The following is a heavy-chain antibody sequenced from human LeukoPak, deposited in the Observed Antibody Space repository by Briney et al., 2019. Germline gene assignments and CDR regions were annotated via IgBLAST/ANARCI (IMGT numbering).Heavy chain of an antibody. CDR1: GYTFTSYG. D-gene: IGHD3-22*01. J-gene: IGHJ4*02. Sequence: ASVKVSCKASGYTFTSYGFSWVRQAPGQGLEWMGWISPYNGNTNYAQKLQVRVTMTTDTSTGTAYMELRSLRSDDTAVYYCARGGSYYDSSGYYYVGFDYWGQGTLVTVSS. V-gene: IGHV1-18*01. CDR2: ISPYNGNT. CDR3: ARGGSYYDSSGYYYVGFDY.